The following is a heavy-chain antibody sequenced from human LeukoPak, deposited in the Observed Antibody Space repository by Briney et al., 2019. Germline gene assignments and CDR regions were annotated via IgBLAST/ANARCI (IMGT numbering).Heavy chain of an antibody. CDR3: ARQEYNYDTSGYPLFDY. V-gene: IGHV4-39*01. CDR1: GCSLSSSSYY. J-gene: IGHJ4*02. D-gene: IGHD3-22*01. CDR2: IYYSGTT. Sequence: PSETLCLTCTVSGCSLSSSSYYWVWIRRPPGKGPEWIGNIYYSGTTHYNPSLRRRVTISEDTSKNQLSLKLSSVTAADTAIDYCARQEYNYDTSGYPLFDYWGQGTHVTVSS.